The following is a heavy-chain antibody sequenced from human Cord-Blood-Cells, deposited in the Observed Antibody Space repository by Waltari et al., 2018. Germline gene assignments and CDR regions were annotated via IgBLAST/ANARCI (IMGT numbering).Heavy chain of an antibody. J-gene: IGHJ5*02. D-gene: IGHD6-13*01. CDR3: TTAGRQQLVLLGWFDP. V-gene: IGHV3-15*01. CDR1: GFTFSNAW. CDR2: IKSKTDGGTT. Sequence: EVQLVESGGGLVKPGGSLRLSCAASGFTFSNAWMSWVRQAPGKGLEWVGRIKSKTDGGTTDYAAPVKGRFTISRDDSKNTLYLQMNSMKTEDTAVYYCTTAGRQQLVLLGWFDPWGQGTLVTVSS.